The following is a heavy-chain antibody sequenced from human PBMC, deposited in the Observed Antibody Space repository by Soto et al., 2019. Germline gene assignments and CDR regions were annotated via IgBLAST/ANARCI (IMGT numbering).Heavy chain of an antibody. J-gene: IGHJ4*02. CDR1: GGSISSGDYY. V-gene: IGHV4-39*01. CDR2: IYYSGST. CDR3: ARLTSSSWYSPYYFDY. Sequence: PSETLSLTCTVSGGSISSGDYYWSWIRQPPGKGLEWIGSIYYSGSTYYNPSLKSRVTISVDTSKNQFSLKLSSVTAADTAVYYCARLTSSSWYSPYYFDYWGQGTLVTVSS. D-gene: IGHD6-13*01.